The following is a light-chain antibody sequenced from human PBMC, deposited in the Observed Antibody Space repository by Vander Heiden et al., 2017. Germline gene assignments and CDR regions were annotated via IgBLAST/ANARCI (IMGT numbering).Light chain of an antibody. V-gene: IGLV7-46*01. CDR3: LLSYSGTLYV. CDR1: TGAVTSGHY. CDR2: DTT. J-gene: IGLJ1*01. Sequence: QALVTPEPSLTVSPGGTVTLTCGSSTGAVTSGHYPYWVQQKPGQAPRTLIYDTTNRHSWTPARFSASLLGGKAALTLSGAQPEDEADYYCLLSYSGTLYVFGSGTRVTVL.